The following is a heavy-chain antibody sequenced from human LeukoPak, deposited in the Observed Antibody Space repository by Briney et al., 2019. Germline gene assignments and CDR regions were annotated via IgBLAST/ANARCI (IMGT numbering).Heavy chain of an antibody. D-gene: IGHD2-2*01. J-gene: IGHJ4*02. CDR3: AHGSMYQLDY. CDR1: GFTFSSYG. Sequence: PGGSLRLSCAASGFTFSSYGMHWVRQAPGKGLEWVAFIRSDGSNTYYADSVKGRFTISRDNSENTLFMHMDSLRAEDTAVYYCAHGSMYQLDYWGQGTLVTVSS. V-gene: IGHV3-30*02. CDR2: IRSDGSNT.